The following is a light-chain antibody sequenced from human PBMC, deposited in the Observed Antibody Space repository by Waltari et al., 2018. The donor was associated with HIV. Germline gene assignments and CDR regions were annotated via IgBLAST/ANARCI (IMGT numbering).Light chain of an antibody. CDR2: YDD. CDR3: AAAWDDSLNGPV. V-gene: IGLV1-36*01. CDR1: SSNIGNNA. Sequence: QSVLTQPPSVSEAPRQRVTISCSGNSSNIGNNAVNWYQQLPGKAPKLLIYYDDLRPSGVAARCSGSKSGTSASLAICGLQSEDEADYYCAAAWDDSLNGPVFGGGTKLTVL. J-gene: IGLJ2*01.